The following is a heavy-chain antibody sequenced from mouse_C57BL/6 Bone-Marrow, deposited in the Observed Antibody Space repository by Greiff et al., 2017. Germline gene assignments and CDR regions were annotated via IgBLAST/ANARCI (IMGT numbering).Heavy chain of an antibody. CDR2: IDPETGGT. CDR3: TRFYYGSSYVWYFDV. V-gene: IGHV1-15*01. CDR1: GYTFTDYE. D-gene: IGHD1-1*01. Sequence: VKLVESGAELVRPGASVTLSCKASGYTFTDYEMHWVKQTPVHGLEWIGAIDPETGGTAYNQKFKGKAILTADKSSSTAYMELRSLTSEDSAVYYCTRFYYGSSYVWYFDVWGTGTTVTVSS. J-gene: IGHJ1*03.